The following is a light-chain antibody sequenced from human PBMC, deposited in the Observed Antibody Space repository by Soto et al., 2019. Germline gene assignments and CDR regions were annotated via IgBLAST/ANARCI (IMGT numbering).Light chain of an antibody. CDR3: QQTYSTPQT. V-gene: IGKV1-39*01. CDR1: QTISGY. Sequence: DIQMTQSPSSLSASVGDRVTISCRASQTISGYLNWYQQKPGKAPKLLIYAASSLQSGVPSRFSGSGSGTDFTLTISSLQPEYFATYYCQQTYSTPQTFGQGTKVEIK. CDR2: AAS. J-gene: IGKJ1*01.